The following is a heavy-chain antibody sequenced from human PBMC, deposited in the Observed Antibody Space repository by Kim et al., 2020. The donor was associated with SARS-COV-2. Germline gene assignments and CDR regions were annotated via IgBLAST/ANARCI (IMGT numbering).Heavy chain of an antibody. V-gene: IGHV3-7*03. CDR1: GLTFSYYW. CDR2: IKQDGSEK. D-gene: IGHD3-10*01. Sequence: GESLKISCGASGLTFSYYWMNWVRQAPGKGLEWVASIKQDGSEKYYVDSVKGRFTISRDNAKNSVYLQMNSLRAEDTAVYYCATKRSLDYWGQGTLVTVSS. J-gene: IGHJ4*02. CDR3: ATKRSLDY.